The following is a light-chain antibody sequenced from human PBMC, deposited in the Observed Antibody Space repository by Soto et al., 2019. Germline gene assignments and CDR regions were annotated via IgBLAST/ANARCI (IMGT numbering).Light chain of an antibody. CDR2: GAS. J-gene: IGKJ1*01. V-gene: IGKV3-20*01. CDR3: QRYGTSLTWT. Sequence: VMTQSPATLSLSPGERATLSCSASQSVSSKLVWYQQKPGQAPRFLIYGASSRATGIPDRFSGSGSETDFTLTISRLEPEDFAVYYCQRYGTSLTWTFGQGTKVDIK. CDR1: QSVSSK.